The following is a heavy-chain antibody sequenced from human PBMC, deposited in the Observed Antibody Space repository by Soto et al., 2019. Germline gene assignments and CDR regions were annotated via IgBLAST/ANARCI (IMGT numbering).Heavy chain of an antibody. CDR2: TRNKANSYTT. CDR1: GFTFSDHY. CDR3: AREPTAAAGTGSNWFDP. D-gene: IGHD6-13*01. Sequence: EVQLVESGGGLVQPGGSLRLSCAASGFTFSDHYMDWVRQAPGKGLEWVGRTRNKANSYTTEYAASVKGRFTISRDDSKNSLYLQMNSLKTEDTAVYYCAREPTAAAGTGSNWFDPWGQGTLVTVSS. V-gene: IGHV3-72*01. J-gene: IGHJ5*02.